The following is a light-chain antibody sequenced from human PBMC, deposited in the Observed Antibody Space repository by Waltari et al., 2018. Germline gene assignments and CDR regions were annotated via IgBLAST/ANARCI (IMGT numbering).Light chain of an antibody. J-gene: IGKJ4*01. V-gene: IGKV3-15*01. CDR3: QQYNNWPPLT. Sequence: EVVMTQSPATLSVSPGERVTLFCRASQSVGNNVAWYQQKPGQAPRLLTYVASTRATGVPDRFSGSGSGTEFTLTVTSLQSEDFAVYYCQQYNNWPPLTFGGGTKVDLK. CDR2: VAS. CDR1: QSVGNN.